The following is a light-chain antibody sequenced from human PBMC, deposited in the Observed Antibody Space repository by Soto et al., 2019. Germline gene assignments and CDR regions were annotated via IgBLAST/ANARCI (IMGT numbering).Light chain of an antibody. CDR3: QQYNSPWT. CDR1: QSISSG. CDR2: DAS. J-gene: IGKJ1*01. V-gene: IGKV1-5*01. Sequence: DIQMTQSPSTLSASVGDRVTITCRASQSISSGLAWYQQKPGKAPKLLSYDASSLESGVPSRFSGSGSGTEFTLTISSLQPDDFATYYCQQYNSPWTFGQGTKVEIK.